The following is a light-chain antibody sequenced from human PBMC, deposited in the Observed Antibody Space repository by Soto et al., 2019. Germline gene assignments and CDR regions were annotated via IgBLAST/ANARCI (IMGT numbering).Light chain of an antibody. CDR3: SSYTSISNLG. J-gene: IGLJ7*01. CDR1: SSDVGSYNY. V-gene: IGLV2-14*01. Sequence: QSALTQPASVSGSPGPSITISCTGTSSDVGSYNYVSWYQQHQGKSPKLLIYEVSNRPSGVSNRFSGSKSGNTASLTISGLQAEDESNYYCSSYTSISNLGFGGGTQRTVL. CDR2: EVS.